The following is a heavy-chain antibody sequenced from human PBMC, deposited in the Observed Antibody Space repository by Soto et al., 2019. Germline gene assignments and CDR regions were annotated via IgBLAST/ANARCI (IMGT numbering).Heavy chain of an antibody. V-gene: IGHV4-39*01. Sequence: TSETLSLTCTVSGGSISSSSYYWGWIRQPPGKGLEWIGSIYYSGSTYYNPSLKSRVTISVDTSKNQFSLKLSSVTAADTAVYYCARQGAQFLYDSSGYFVPRDYFDYWGQGTLVTVSS. CDR1: GGSISSSSYY. D-gene: IGHD3-22*01. J-gene: IGHJ4*02. CDR3: ARQGAQFLYDSSGYFVPRDYFDY. CDR2: IYYSGST.